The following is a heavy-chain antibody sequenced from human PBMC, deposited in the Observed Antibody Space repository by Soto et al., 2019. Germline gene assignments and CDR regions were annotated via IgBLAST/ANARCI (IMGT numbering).Heavy chain of an antibody. Sequence: ASVKVSCKASGGTFSSYAISWVRQAPGQGLEWMGGIIPIFGTANYAQKFQGRVTITADESTSTAYMELSSLRSEDTAVYYCARGVHRHYYYYGMDVWGQGTTVTVSS. CDR1: GGTFSSYA. CDR2: IIPIFGTA. J-gene: IGHJ6*02. D-gene: IGHD2-21*01. CDR3: ARGVHRHYYYYGMDV. V-gene: IGHV1-69*13.